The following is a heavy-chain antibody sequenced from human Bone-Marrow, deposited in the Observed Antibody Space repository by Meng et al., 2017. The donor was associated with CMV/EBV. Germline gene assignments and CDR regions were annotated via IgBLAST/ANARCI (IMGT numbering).Heavy chain of an antibody. CDR1: GFIFSTYG. D-gene: IGHD3-16*01. CDR3: ARDWRGGVPTD. J-gene: IGHJ4*02. Sequence: GESLKISCAASGFIFSTYGMHWVRQAPGKGLEWVAVISNDGSNKYYGDSVKGRFTISRDNSKNTLYLQMNSLRAEDTAVYYCARDWRGGVPTDWGQGTLVTVSS. V-gene: IGHV3-30*19. CDR2: ISNDGSNK.